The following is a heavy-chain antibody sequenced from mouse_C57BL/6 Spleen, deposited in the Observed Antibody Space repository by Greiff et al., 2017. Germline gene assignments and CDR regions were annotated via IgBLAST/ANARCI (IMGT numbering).Heavy chain of an antibody. J-gene: IGHJ1*03. CDR1: GFSLTSYG. D-gene: IGHD1-1*01. V-gene: IGHV2-2*01. Sequence: VQLVESGPGLVQPSQSLSITCTVSGFSLTSYGVHWVRQSPGKGLEWLGVIWSGGSTDYNAAFISRLSISKDNSKSQVFFKMNSLQADDTAIYYCARNPLLRYWYFDVWGTGTTVTVSS. CDR2: IWSGGST. CDR3: ARNPLLRYWYFDV.